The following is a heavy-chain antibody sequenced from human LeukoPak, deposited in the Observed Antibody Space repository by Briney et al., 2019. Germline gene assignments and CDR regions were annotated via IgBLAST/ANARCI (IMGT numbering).Heavy chain of an antibody. V-gene: IGHV4-59*01. J-gene: IGHJ1*01. Sequence: PSETLSLTCTVSGGSISSYYWSWIRQPPGKGLEWIGYIYYSGSTNYNPSLKSRVTISVDTSKNQFSLKLSSVTAADTAVYYCARVLLWFGGPGYFQHWGQGTLVTVSS. CDR3: ARVLLWFGGPGYFQH. CDR1: GGSISSYY. D-gene: IGHD3-10*01. CDR2: IYYSGST.